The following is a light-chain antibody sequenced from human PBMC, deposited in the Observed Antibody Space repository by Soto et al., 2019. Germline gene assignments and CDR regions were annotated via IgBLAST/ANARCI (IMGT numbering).Light chain of an antibody. CDR1: TGAVTSSHY. Sequence: QAVVTQEPSLTVSPGWTVTLTCGSSTGAVTSSHYPYWLQQKPGQAPRTLIYDTDNKHSWTPARFSGSLLGDKAALTLSGAQPEDEADYYCLLSYHGGRYVLFGGGTKLTVL. J-gene: IGLJ2*01. V-gene: IGLV7-46*01. CDR2: DTD. CDR3: LLSYHGGRYVL.